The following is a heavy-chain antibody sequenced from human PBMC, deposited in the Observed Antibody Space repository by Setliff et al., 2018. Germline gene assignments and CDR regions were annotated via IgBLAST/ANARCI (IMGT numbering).Heavy chain of an antibody. CDR1: GASISSNY. CDR2: LYYNGTT. V-gene: IGHV4-59*01. Sequence: SETLSLTCSVSGASISSNYWSWIRQSPGKGLEWIGYLYYNGTTRFGPSLKSRATISLDTSRNQFSLRLTSVTAADTAVYYCASTPRRGLDVRTRVGAFDSWGQGTVVTVSS. CDR3: ASTPRRGLDVRTRVGAFDS. J-gene: IGHJ4*02. D-gene: IGHD1-26*01.